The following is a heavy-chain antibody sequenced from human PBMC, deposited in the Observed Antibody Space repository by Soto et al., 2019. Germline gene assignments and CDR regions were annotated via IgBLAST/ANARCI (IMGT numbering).Heavy chain of an antibody. CDR1: GGSISSGGYY. Sequence: SETLSLTCTVSGGSISSGGYYWSWIRQHPGKGLEWIGYIYYSGSTYYNPSLKSRVTISVDTSKNQFSLKLSSVTAAITAVYFCARYIVGGGANWGSFDYWGQGTLVTVSS. V-gene: IGHV4-31*03. CDR2: IYYSGST. CDR3: ARYIVGGGANWGSFDY. D-gene: IGHD7-27*01. J-gene: IGHJ4*02.